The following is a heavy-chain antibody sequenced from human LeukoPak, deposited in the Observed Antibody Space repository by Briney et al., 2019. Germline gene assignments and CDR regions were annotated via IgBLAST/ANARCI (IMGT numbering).Heavy chain of an antibody. V-gene: IGHV3-74*01. CDR2: IHPDGKNT. J-gene: IGHJ5*02. CDR1: GFTFSSYW. Sequence: GGSLRLSCAASGFTFSSYWMGWVRQAPGKGLVWVSRIHPDGKNTAYADSVKGRFTISRDNSKNTLYLQMNSLRAEDTAVYYCAREPAVAGNWFDPWGQGPLVTVS. D-gene: IGHD6-19*01. CDR3: AREPAVAGNWFDP.